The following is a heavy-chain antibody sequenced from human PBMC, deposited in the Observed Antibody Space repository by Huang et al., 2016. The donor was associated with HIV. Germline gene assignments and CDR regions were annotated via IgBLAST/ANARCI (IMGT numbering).Heavy chain of an antibody. CDR3: AKESRWFSDFDH. V-gene: IGHV3-30*18. D-gene: IGHD2-15*01. Sequence: QVHLVESGGGVVQPGGSLRLSCAASGFKLSGFGMHWVRQAPGKGLGCVACISYDGRSQFYTDSVKGRFTISRDNSDNTLSLQMKGLRPDDTAVYYCAKESRWFSDFDHWGQGVLVSVSS. J-gene: IGHJ4*02. CDR1: GFKLSGFG. CDR2: ISYDGRSQ.